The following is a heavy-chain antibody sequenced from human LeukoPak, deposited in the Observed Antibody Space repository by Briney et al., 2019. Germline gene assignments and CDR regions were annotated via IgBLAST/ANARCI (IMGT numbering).Heavy chain of an antibody. D-gene: IGHD3-22*01. J-gene: IGHJ4*02. CDR1: GGSSNNYY. V-gene: IGHV4-4*07. Sequence: SETLSLTCTVSGGSSNNYYWSWIRQSAAKGLEWIGRIYTSGSTNYNPSLKSRVSMSVDTSKHQFYLRLRSVTAADTAVYYCARESGYYYDTSGYTFDYWGQGILVTVSS. CDR3: ARESGYYYDTSGYTFDY. CDR2: IYTSGST.